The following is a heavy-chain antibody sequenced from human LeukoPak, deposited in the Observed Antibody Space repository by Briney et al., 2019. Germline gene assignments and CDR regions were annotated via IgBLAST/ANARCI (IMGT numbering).Heavy chain of an antibody. V-gene: IGHV4-39*07. CDR3: ARTGSGYYNRDWFDP. CDR2: IYYSGST. J-gene: IGHJ5*02. CDR1: GGSISSSSCY. Sequence: SETLSLTCTVSGGSISSSSCYWGWIRQPPGKGLEWIGSIYYSGSTYYNPSLKSRVTISVDTSKNQFSLKLSSVTAADTAVYYCARTGSGYYNRDWFDPWGQGTLVTVSS. D-gene: IGHD3-3*01.